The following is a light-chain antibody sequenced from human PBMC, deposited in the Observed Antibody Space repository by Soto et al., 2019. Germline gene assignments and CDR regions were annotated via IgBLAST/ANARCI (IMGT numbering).Light chain of an antibody. V-gene: IGLV2-11*01. J-gene: IGLJ3*02. CDR1: SSDVGGYNY. CDR2: DVS. CDR3: AAWDDTLNGQV. Sequence: QSVLTQPRSVSGSPGQSVTISCTGTSSDVGGYNYVSWYQQHPGKAPKLVIYDVSKRPSGVPDRFSGSKSGTSVSLAISGLRSEDEATYYCAAWDDTLNGQVFGGGTKLTVL.